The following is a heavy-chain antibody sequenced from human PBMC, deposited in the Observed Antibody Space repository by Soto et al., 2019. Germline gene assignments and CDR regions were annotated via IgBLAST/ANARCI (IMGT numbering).Heavy chain of an antibody. CDR2: IYSVGST. V-gene: IGHV3-53*01. CDR1: VFTFSSNY. J-gene: IGHJ6*02. Sequence: PWGPLRISGAASVFTFSSNYMSWVRQAPGKGLEWVSVIYSVGSTYYADSVKGRFTISRDNSKNTLYLQMNSLRAEDTAVYYCARDLPYYDFWSGYYPYGMDVWGQGTTVTVS. CDR3: ARDLPYYDFWSGYYPYGMDV. D-gene: IGHD3-3*01.